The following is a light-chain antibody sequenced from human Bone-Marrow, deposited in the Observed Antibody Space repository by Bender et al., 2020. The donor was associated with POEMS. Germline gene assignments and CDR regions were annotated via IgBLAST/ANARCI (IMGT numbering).Light chain of an antibody. CDR1: SSDVGGYNR. J-gene: IGLJ3*02. CDR2: EDS. CDR3: CSYADSNTLV. Sequence: QSALTKPASVSGSPGQSITISCTGTSSDVGGYNRVSWYYQHPAKAPKRMIYEDSERPSGVSDRFSGSKSGNTASLTISGLQAEDEADYYCCSYADSNTLVFGGGTKMTVL. V-gene: IGLV2-23*01.